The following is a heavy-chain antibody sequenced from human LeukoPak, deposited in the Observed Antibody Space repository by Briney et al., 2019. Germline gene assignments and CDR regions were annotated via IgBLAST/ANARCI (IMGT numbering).Heavy chain of an antibody. CDR3: SRGSGWLSVY. Sequence: GGSLRLTCTAFGFTFGDYLMSWFRQAPGKGLEWIGFISGGTTEYAASVKGRFTISRDDSTSIAYLQMNSLTTEDTAVYYCSRGSGWLSVYWGQGTLVTVSS. CDR2: ISGGTT. J-gene: IGHJ4*02. CDR1: GFTFGDYL. V-gene: IGHV3-49*03. D-gene: IGHD6-19*01.